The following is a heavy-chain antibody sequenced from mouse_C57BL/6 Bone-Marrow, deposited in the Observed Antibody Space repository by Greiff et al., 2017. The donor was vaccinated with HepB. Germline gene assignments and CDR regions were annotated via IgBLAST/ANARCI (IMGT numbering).Heavy chain of an antibody. CDR1: GYTFTSYW. CDR3: ARSRYYGLYYFDY. V-gene: IGHV1-53*01. J-gene: IGHJ2*01. CDR2: INPSNGGT. Sequence: QVQLQQPGTELVKPGASVKLSCKASGYTFTSYWMHWVKQRPGQGLEWIGNINPSNGGTNYNEKFKSKATLTVDKSSSTAYMQLSSLTSEDSAVYCCARSRYYGLYYFDYWGKGTTLTVSS. D-gene: IGHD1-1*01.